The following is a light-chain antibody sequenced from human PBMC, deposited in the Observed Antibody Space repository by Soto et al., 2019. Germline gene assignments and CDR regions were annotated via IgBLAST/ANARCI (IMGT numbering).Light chain of an antibody. CDR1: QSVNSTS. J-gene: IGKJ1*01. CDR2: GAS. CDR3: QRYYDSLWT. V-gene: IGKV3-20*01. Sequence: IVLTQSPGTLSLSPGERATLSCRASQSVNSTSLAWYQQKPGQAPRLLIHGASSRATGIPDRFSGSGSGTDFTLTISRLEHEDFAVYFCQRYYDSLWTFGQGTKVDIK.